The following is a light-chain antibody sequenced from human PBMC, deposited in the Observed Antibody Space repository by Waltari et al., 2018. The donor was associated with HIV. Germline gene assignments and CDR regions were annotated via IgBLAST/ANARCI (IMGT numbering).Light chain of an antibody. Sequence: QSALTQPASVSGSPGQSITISCTGTSTDVGGYNYVSWYQQHPGEAPKLMIYEVTKRPSGVSNRFSGSKSGNTASLTISGLQPEDEADYYCSSYTSLTTRVFGTGTKVTVL. V-gene: IGLV2-14*01. J-gene: IGLJ1*01. CDR2: EVT. CDR1: STDVGGYNY. CDR3: SSYTSLTTRV.